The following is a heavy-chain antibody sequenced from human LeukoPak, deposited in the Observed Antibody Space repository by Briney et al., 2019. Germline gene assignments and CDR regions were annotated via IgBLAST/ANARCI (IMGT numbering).Heavy chain of an antibody. Sequence: SETLSLTCTVSGGSISSYYWSWIRQPPGKGLEWIGYIYYSGSTNYNPSLKSRVTISVDTSKSQFSLKLSSVTAADTAIYYCARGGYYGSGNDFRFDPWGQGTLVAVSS. J-gene: IGHJ5*02. CDR1: GGSISSYY. V-gene: IGHV4-59*01. CDR2: IYYSGST. CDR3: ARGGYYGSGNDFRFDP. D-gene: IGHD3-10*01.